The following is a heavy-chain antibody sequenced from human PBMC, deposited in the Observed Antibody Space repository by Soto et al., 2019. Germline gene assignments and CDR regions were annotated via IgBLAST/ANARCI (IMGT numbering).Heavy chain of an antibody. J-gene: IGHJ4*02. D-gene: IGHD5-18*01. Sequence: EVQLVESGGGLVKPGGSLRLSCAASGFTFSSYSMNWVRQAPGKGLEWVSSISSSSSYIYYADSVKGRFTISRDNAKNALHLQMNSMRAEDTGVYYCASDQPGYSYGYGLGYWGQGTLVTVSS. V-gene: IGHV3-21*01. CDR2: ISSSSSYI. CDR1: GFTFSSYS. CDR3: ASDQPGYSYGYGLGY.